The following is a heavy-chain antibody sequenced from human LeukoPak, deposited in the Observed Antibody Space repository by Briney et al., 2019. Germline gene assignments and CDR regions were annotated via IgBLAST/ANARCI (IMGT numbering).Heavy chain of an antibody. CDR2: IYYSGST. CDR1: GGSISSRSYY. V-gene: IGHV4-39*01. J-gene: IGHJ4*02. D-gene: IGHD2-2*02. Sequence: SETLSLTCTVSGGSISSRSYYWGWIRQPPGKGLGWIGSIYYSGSTYYNPSLKSRVTISVDTSKNQFSLKLSSVTAADTAVYYCARGPYCSSTSCYTGVDYWGQGTLVTVSS. CDR3: ARGPYCSSTSCYTGVDY.